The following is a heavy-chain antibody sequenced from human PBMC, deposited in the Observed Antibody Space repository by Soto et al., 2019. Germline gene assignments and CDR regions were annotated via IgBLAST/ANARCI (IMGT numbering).Heavy chain of an antibody. CDR1: GFTFSSYE. Sequence: GGSLRLSCAASGFTFSSYEMNWVRQAPGKGLEWVSYISSSGSTIYYADSVKGRFTISRDNAKNSLYLQMNSLRAEDTAVYYCAKSRDAYNFYFYYGMDVWGQGTTVTVSS. CDR3: AKSRDAYNFYFYYGMDV. V-gene: IGHV3-48*03. D-gene: IGHD2-2*01. CDR2: ISSSGSTI. J-gene: IGHJ6*02.